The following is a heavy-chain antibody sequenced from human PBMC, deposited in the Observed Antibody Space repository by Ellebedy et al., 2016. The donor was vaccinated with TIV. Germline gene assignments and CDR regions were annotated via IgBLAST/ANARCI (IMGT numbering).Heavy chain of an antibody. CDR1: GFTFNSYA. CDR2: ISGSGDVP. J-gene: IGHJ4*01. V-gene: IGHV3-23*01. CDR3: AKDRRYGDPNSFDH. Sequence: PGGSLRLSCATSGFTFNSYAMSRVRQAPGKGLEWVSGISGSGDVPYYADSVMGRFTISTDNSKGTLSLYMHSLRVDDTAVYYCAKDRRYGDPNSFDHWGRGTLVIVSS. D-gene: IGHD4-17*01.